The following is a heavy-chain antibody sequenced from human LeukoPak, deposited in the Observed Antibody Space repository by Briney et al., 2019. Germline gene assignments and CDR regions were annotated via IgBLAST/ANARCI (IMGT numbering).Heavy chain of an antibody. Sequence: SETLSLTCTVAGGSISSYYWSWIRQPPGKGLEWIGYIYYIGCTNYDPSLKSRVTISVDTSKDQFSLKLSSVTAADTAVYYCARGDLRVVVPAATHYYYGMDVWGQETTVTVSS. CDR2: IYYIGCT. V-gene: IGHV4-59*08. CDR3: ARGDLRVVVPAATHYYYGMDV. J-gene: IGHJ6*02. CDR1: GGSISSYY. D-gene: IGHD2-2*01.